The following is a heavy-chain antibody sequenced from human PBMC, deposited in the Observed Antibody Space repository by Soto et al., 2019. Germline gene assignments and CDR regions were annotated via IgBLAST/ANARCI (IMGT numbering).Heavy chain of an antibody. Sequence: QVQFVQSGAEVKKPGASVKVSCKASGYTFTSYAMHWVRQAPGQRLEWMGWINAGNGNTKYSQKLQGRVTITRDTSASTDYMELSILRSEDTAVYYCARGAYTIFGVVIYYYYIDVWGKGTTVTVSS. CDR2: INAGNGNT. V-gene: IGHV1-3*01. D-gene: IGHD3-3*01. J-gene: IGHJ6*03. CDR1: GYTFTSYA. CDR3: ARGAYTIFGVVIYYYYIDV.